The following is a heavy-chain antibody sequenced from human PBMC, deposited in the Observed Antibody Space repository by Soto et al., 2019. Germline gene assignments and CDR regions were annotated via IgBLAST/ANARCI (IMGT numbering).Heavy chain of an antibody. D-gene: IGHD6-13*01. Sequence: QLQLQESGPGLVKRSETLSLTCTVSGGSISGNFYYWGWIRQPPGNGLQWIASISNSASINANPSLKSRVTISVETSKNQFSLRLTSVTAMDTAVYYCARVGRVPSSSTGLASWGQGILVTVSS. CDR2: ISNSASI. V-gene: IGHV4-39*01. CDR1: GGSISGNFYY. J-gene: IGHJ4*02. CDR3: ARVGRVPSSSTGLAS.